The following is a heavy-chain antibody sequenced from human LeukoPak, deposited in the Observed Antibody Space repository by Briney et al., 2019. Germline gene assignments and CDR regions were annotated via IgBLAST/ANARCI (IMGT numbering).Heavy chain of an antibody. CDR1: GYSFTSYW. CDR3: ARSIVVAGTAPYYYGMDV. Sequence: GESLKISCKGSGYSFTSYWIGWVRQMPGGGLEWMGIIYPGDSDTRYSPSFLGQVTISADKSISTAHLQWSSLKASDTAMYYCARSIVVAGTAPYYYGMDVWGQGTTVTVSS. D-gene: IGHD6-19*01. CDR2: IYPGDSDT. J-gene: IGHJ6*02. V-gene: IGHV5-51*01.